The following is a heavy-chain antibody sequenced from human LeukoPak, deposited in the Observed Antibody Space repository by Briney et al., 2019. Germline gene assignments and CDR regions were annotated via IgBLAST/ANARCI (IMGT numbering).Heavy chain of an antibody. CDR3: AKSRGGGSRYYYGMDV. J-gene: IGHJ6*02. V-gene: IGHV3-30*02. CDR2: IRYDGSNK. CDR1: GFTFSSYG. Sequence: PGGTLRLSCAASGFTFSSYGMQWVRQAPGKGPEWVSFIRYDGSNKYYADSVKGRFTISRDNSKNTLYLQMNSLSAEDTAVYYCAKSRGGGSRYYYGMDVWGQGPTVTVSS. D-gene: IGHD2-15*01.